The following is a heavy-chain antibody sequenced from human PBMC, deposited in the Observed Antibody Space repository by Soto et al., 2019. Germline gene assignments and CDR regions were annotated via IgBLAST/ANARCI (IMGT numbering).Heavy chain of an antibody. CDR2: IIPIFGTA. V-gene: IGHV1-69*13. Sequence: ASVKVSCKASGGTFSSYAISWVRQAPGQGLEWMGGIIPIFGTANYAQKFQGRVTITADESTSTAYMELSSLRSEDTAVYYCAASHLGFGEFINWFDPWGQGTLVTVSS. D-gene: IGHD3-10*01. J-gene: IGHJ5*02. CDR1: GGTFSSYA. CDR3: AASHLGFGEFINWFDP.